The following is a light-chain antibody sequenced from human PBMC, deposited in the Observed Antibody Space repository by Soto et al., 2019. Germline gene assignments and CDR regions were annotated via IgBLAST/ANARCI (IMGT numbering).Light chain of an antibody. CDR1: QSISSL. Sequence: DIQMTQSPSTLSASVGDRVTITCRARQSISSLLAWYQQKPGKAPKLLIYDASSLESGVPSRFSGSGSGTEFTLTISSLQPDHFATYYCQQYNSLTWAFGQGTKVDI. J-gene: IGKJ1*01. V-gene: IGKV1-5*01. CDR2: DAS. CDR3: QQYNSLTWA.